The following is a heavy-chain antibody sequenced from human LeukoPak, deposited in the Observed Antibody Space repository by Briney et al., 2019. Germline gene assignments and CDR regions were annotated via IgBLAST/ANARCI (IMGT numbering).Heavy chain of an antibody. CDR1: GFTFSSYA. D-gene: IGHD3-22*01. V-gene: IGHV3-30-3*01. J-gene: IGHJ3*02. CDR3: ASLHSSGHLSAFDI. CDR2: ISYDGSNK. Sequence: PGGSLRLSCAASGFTFSSYAMHWVRQAPGKGLEWVAVISYDGSNKYYADSVKGRFTISRDNSKNTLYLQMNSLRAEDTVVYYCASLHSSGHLSAFDIWGQGTMVTVSS.